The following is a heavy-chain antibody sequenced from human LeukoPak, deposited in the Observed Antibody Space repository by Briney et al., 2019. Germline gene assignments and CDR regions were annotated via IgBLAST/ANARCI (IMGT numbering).Heavy chain of an antibody. CDR3: AREYLRAFDS. D-gene: IGHD5/OR15-5a*01. CDR2: IHYSGYT. Sequence: PSDTLSLTCTVSGGSITSGPYYWTWIRQHPGEGLEWVGYIHYSGYTSYSPSLKSRLTLSMDTSNNDFSLELPSVPAADTAVYYCAREYLRAFDSWGQGALVTVSS. CDR1: GGSITSGPYY. V-gene: IGHV4-31*03. J-gene: IGHJ4*02.